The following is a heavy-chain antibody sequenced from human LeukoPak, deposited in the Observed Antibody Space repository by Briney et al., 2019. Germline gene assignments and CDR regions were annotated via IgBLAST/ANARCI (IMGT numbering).Heavy chain of an antibody. V-gene: IGHV4-31*03. CDR1: GGSISSGGYF. D-gene: IGHD3-10*01. CDR3: ARDQFGGSGSYFLFDY. J-gene: IGHJ4*02. CDR2: IYYSGST. Sequence: SQTLSLTCTVSGGSISSGGYFWSWIRQHPGKGLEWIGYIYYSGSTYYNPSLKSRVTISVDTSKNQFSLKLSSVTAADTAVYYCARDQFGGSGSYFLFDYWGQGPLVTVSS.